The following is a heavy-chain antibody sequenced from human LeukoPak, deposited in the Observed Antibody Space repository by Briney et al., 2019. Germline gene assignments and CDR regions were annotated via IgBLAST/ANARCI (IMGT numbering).Heavy chain of an antibody. CDR2: IYSGGST. Sequence: GGSLRLSCAASGFTVSSNYMSWVRQAPGKGLEWVSVIYSGGSTYYADSVKGRFTISRDNSKNTLYLQMNSLRAEDTAVYYCARKGLLYSSSLTDPWGQGTLVTVSS. J-gene: IGHJ5*02. D-gene: IGHD6-13*01. CDR3: ARKGLLYSSSLTDP. CDR1: GFTVSSNY. V-gene: IGHV3-53*01.